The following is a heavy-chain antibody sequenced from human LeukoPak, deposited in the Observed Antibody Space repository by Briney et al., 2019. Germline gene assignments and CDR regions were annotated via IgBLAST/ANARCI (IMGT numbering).Heavy chain of an antibody. J-gene: IGHJ6*03. D-gene: IGHD3-3*01. CDR2: IRYDGSYK. Sequence: GGSLRLSCAASGFTFNIYGMHWVRQAPGKGLEWVAFIRYDGSYKYYADSAKGRFTISRDNSKNTLHLQMDSLRGEDTAVYYCAKGGDYYYYYMDVWGKGTTVTVSS. CDR3: AKGGDYYYYYMDV. CDR1: GFTFNIYG. V-gene: IGHV3-30*02.